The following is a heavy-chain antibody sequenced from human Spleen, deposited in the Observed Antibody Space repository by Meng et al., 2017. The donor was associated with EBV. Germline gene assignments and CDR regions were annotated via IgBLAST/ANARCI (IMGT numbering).Heavy chain of an antibody. V-gene: IGHV4-39*07. CDR1: GGSISSSSSY. J-gene: IGHJ4*02. CDR3: ARGNWALL. Sequence: QLLLQESGPGLVKPSEPLSLNCTVSGGSISSSSSYWAWVRQPPGKGLEWIGAIHYKGTNFYNPSLKSRVTMSVDTSKNQFSLKMTSVTAADTAVYYCARGNWALLWGQGTLVTVSS. D-gene: IGHD1-26*01. CDR2: IHYKGTN.